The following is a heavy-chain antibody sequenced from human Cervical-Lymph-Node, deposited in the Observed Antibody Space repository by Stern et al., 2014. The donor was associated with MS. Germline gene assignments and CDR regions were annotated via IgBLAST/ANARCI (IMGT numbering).Heavy chain of an antibody. CDR3: ARSPDLYDSSGYYFD. V-gene: IGHV1-69*09. D-gene: IGHD3-22*01. J-gene: IGHJ4*02. CDR2: IIPFLGIA. CDR1: GGTLNNYA. Sequence: QVQLVESGAEVKKPGSSVKVSCKASGGTLNNYAVSWVRQAPGQGLEWTGKIIPFLGIANYAHKFQGRVTLTAAATTSYMEVSSLRSDDTAVYYCARSPDLYDSSGYYFDWGQGTLVTVSS.